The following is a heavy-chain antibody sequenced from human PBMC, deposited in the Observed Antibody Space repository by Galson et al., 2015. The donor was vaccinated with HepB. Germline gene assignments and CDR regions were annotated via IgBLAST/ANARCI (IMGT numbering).Heavy chain of an antibody. V-gene: IGHV6-1*01. J-gene: IGHJ4*02. CDR2: TYFRSKWYY. CDR1: GDSVSGNIVS. D-gene: IGHD2-2*01. CDR3: AGAGYCRSTYCFFAY. Sequence: CAISGDSVSGNIVSWNWIRQSPSRGLEWLGRTYFRSKWYYDYAVSVKSRITINPDTSENQFSLQLHSVTPEDTAVYYCAGAGYCRSTYCFFAYWGQGTLVTGS.